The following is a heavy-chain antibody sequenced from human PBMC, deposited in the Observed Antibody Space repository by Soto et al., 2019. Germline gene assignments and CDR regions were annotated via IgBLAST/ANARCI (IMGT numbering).Heavy chain of an antibody. Sequence: QVQLVQSGAEVKKPGASVKVSCKASGYMFSTYDINWVRQAPGQGLEWMGWLNPNSGNTGYAQKFQGRVTITRNTSINPAYMELSSLGSDDTAVYYCARDHRYNWNDEGWFDPWGQGSLVTVSS. CDR1: GYMFSTYD. D-gene: IGHD1-20*01. J-gene: IGHJ5*02. CDR2: LNPNSGNT. CDR3: ARDHRYNWNDEGWFDP. V-gene: IGHV1-8*01.